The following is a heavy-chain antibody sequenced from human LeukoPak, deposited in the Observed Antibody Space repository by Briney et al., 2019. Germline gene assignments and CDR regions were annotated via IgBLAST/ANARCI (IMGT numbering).Heavy chain of an antibody. CDR1: GGSISSYY. D-gene: IGHD3-16*01. CDR3: ARDRRGLDY. J-gene: IGHJ4*02. Sequence: SETLSLTCTVSGGSISSYYWSWIRQPPGKGLGWIGYIYYSGSTNYNPSLKSRVTISVDTSKNQFSLKLSSVTAADTAVYYCARDRRGLDYWGQGTLVTVSS. CDR2: IYYSGST. V-gene: IGHV4-59*01.